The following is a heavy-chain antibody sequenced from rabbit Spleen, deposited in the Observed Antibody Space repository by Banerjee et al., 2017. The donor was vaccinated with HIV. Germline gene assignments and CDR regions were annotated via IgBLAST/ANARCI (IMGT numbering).Heavy chain of an antibody. CDR3: VRGASSTGYYSL. CDR1: GFDFSNYG. D-gene: IGHD1-1*01. V-gene: IGHV1S47*01. Sequence: QEQLMESGGGLVQPGGSLKLSCKASGFDFSNYGVSWVRQAPGKGLEWIGYIDLVFGSTYYANWVNGRFTISSHNAQNTLYLQLNSLTVADTATYFCVRGASSTGYYSLWGPGTLVTVS. J-gene: IGHJ4*01. CDR2: IDLVFGST.